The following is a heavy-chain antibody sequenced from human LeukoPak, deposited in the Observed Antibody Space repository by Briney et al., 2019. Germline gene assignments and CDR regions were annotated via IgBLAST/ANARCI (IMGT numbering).Heavy chain of an antibody. V-gene: IGHV3-23*01. J-gene: IGHJ4*02. CDR3: AKAQEQWLVRGENFDY. D-gene: IGHD6-19*01. CDR1: GFTFSSYA. Sequence: GGSLRLSCAASGFTFSSYAMSWVRQAPGKGLEWVSAISGSGGSTYYADSVKGRFTISRDNSKNTLYLQMNSLRAEDTAVYYCAKAQEQWLVRGENFDYWGQGTLVTVSS. CDR2: ISGSGGST.